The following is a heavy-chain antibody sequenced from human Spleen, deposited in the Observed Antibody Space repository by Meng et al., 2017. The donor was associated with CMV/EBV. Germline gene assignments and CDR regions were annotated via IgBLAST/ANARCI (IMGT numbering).Heavy chain of an antibody. Sequence: SVKVSCKTSGGTFSNYAISWVRQAPGQGLEWMGGIIPILGIANSAQKFQGRVTITADKSTNTAYMELSSLKSEDTAVYYCAKDQEITIFGVDLIYGMDVWGQGTTVTVSS. CDR1: GGTFSNYA. CDR3: AKDQEITIFGVDLIYGMDV. V-gene: IGHV1-69*10. J-gene: IGHJ6*02. D-gene: IGHD3-3*01. CDR2: IIPILGIA.